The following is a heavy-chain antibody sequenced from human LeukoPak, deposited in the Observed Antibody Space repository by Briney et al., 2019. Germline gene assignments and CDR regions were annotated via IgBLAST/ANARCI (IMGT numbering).Heavy chain of an antibody. CDR3: SYSSSSVGYMDV. CDR1: GFTVSSNY. J-gene: IGHJ6*03. Sequence: PGGSLRLSCAASGFTVSSNYMSWVRQAPGKGLEWVSVIYSGGSTYYADSVKGRFTISRDNSKNTLYLQMNSLRAEDTAVYYCSYSSSSVGYMDVWGKGNTVTFSS. D-gene: IGHD6-6*01. V-gene: IGHV3-53*01. CDR2: IYSGGST.